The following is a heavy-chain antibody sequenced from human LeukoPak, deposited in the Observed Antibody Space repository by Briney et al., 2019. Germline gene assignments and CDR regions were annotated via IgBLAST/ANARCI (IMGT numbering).Heavy chain of an antibody. CDR3: AKLPHSRGGSYSDY. CDR1: GFTFSSYA. D-gene: IGHD3-10*01. V-gene: IGHV3-23*01. CDR2: ISSAGGIPT. Sequence: GGSLRLSCAASGFTFSSYAMSWARQAPGKGLEWVSTISSAGGIPTYYADSVKGRFTISRDNSKNMVYLQMNNLRAEDTAVYYCAKLPHSRGGSYSDYWGQGTLVTVSS. J-gene: IGHJ4*02.